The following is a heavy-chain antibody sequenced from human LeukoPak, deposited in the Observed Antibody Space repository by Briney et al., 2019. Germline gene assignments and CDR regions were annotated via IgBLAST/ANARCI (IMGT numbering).Heavy chain of an antibody. CDR1: GYTLTELS. D-gene: IGHD3-22*01. V-gene: IGHV1-24*01. CDR3: ATCYYYDSSGYYYWFDP. J-gene: IGHJ5*02. CDR2: FDPEDGGT. Sequence: GASVKVSCKVSGYTLTELSMHWVRQAPGKGLEWMGGFDPEDGGTIYAQKFQGRVTMTEDTSTDTAYMELSSLRSEDAAVYYCATCYYYDSSGYYYWFDPWGQGTLVTVSS.